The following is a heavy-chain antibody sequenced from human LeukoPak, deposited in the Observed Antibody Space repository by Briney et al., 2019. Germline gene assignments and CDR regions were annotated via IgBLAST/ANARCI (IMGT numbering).Heavy chain of an antibody. CDR2: IYRGGNT. CDR1: GFTVTNDC. V-gene: IGHV3-66*01. D-gene: IGHD3-10*01. J-gene: IGHJ4*02. Sequence: GGSLRLSCAASGFTVTNDCMSWVRQAPGKGLEGVSVIYRGGNTYYADSVQGRFTISRDHSNHTLYLQMNSLRADDTAVYYCTLRGSGSHYEGASVYWGRGTLVTVSS. CDR3: TLRGSGSHYEGASVY.